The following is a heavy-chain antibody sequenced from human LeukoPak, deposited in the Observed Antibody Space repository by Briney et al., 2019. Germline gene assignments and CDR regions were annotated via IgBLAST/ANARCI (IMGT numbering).Heavy chain of an antibody. V-gene: IGHV1-69*05. CDR1: GRTFSRYA. CDR2: IIPIFGKA. J-gene: IGHJ4*02. D-gene: IGHD3-22*01. Sequence: SVKLSCKAWGRTFSRYAIRWVRQARGQGREWMGGIIPIFGKANYTQEFGERLTIPTDEPTSTAYMELSSLRSEDTAVYYCARRGGGSDGEPYYYYSSGYYWGFDYWGQGTLVTVSS. CDR3: ARRGGGSDGEPYYYYSSGYYWGFDY.